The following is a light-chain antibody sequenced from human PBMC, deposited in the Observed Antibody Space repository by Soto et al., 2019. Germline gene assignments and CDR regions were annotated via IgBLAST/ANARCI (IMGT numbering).Light chain of an antibody. V-gene: IGKV1-5*03. CDR3: QQSYSSPMYT. Sequence: DIQMTQSPSTLSGSVGDRVTITCRASQTISSWLAWYQQKPGKAPKLLIYKASTLKSGVPSRFSGSGSGTEFTLTISSLQPDDFATYYCQQSYSSPMYTFGQGTNLEIK. CDR2: KAS. CDR1: QTISSW. J-gene: IGKJ2*01.